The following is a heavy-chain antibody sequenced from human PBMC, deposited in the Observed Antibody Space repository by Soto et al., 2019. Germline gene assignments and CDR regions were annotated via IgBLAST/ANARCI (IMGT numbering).Heavy chain of an antibody. V-gene: IGHV3-7*01. Sequence: GGSLRLSCAVSGFTFSTSWMSWVRQAPGKGLEWVANIKHDGSETYYVDSVRGRFTISRDNAQNSVYLQMNGLRGEDTAVYYCATYKQLGSWGQGTLVTVSS. CDR1: GFTFSTSW. CDR3: ATYKQLGS. D-gene: IGHD1-1*01. CDR2: IKHDGSET. J-gene: IGHJ5*01.